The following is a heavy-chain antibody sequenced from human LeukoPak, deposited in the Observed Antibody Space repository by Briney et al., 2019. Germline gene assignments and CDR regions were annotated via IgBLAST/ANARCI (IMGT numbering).Heavy chain of an antibody. V-gene: IGHV3-23*01. J-gene: IGHJ4*02. CDR2: ISGSGDRT. CDR1: GFTFSTYA. Sequence: GGSLRLSCAASGFTFSTYATSWARQAPGKGLEWVSTISGSGDRTYYADSVKGRFTISRDNSKNTLYQQMNSLRAEDTAVYYCAKDSGAILGDYWGQGTLVTVSS. CDR3: AKDSGAILGDY. D-gene: IGHD2-8*02.